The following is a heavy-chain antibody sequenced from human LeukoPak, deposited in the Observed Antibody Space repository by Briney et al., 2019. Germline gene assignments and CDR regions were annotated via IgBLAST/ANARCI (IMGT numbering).Heavy chain of an antibody. V-gene: IGHV1-69*05. J-gene: IGHJ4*02. CDR3: ASPYCSSTSCYHYYFDY. CDR2: IIPIFGTA. Sequence: ASVKVSCKASGGTFSSYAISWVRQAPGQGLEWMGGIIPIFGTANYAQKFQGRVTITTDESTSTAYMELSSLRSEDTAVYYCASPYCSSTSCYHYYFDYWRQGTLVTVSS. D-gene: IGHD2-2*01. CDR1: GGTFSSYA.